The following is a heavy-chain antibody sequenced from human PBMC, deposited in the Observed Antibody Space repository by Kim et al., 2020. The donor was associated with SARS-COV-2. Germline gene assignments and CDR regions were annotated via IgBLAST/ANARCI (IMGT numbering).Heavy chain of an antibody. J-gene: IGHJ4*01. V-gene: IGHV3-11*01. CDR1: GFTFSDYD. D-gene: IGHD3-16*01. CDR3: ARVPFAGLSAYYFYF. CDR2: ISSSGSYV. Sequence: GGSLRLSCAASGFTFSDYDMTWVRQAPGKGLEWVSYISSSGSYVNYADSVKGRFTISRDNAKNSLYLQMSSLRAEDTALYYCARVPFAGLSAYYFYFCG.